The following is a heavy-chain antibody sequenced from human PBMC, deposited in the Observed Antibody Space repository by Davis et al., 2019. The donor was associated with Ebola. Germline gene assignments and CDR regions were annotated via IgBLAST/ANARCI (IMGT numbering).Heavy chain of an antibody. D-gene: IGHD2-15*01. Sequence: ASVKVSCKASGYTFAYYAMNWVRQAPGQGLEWMGWINTKNGKPTYAQGFTGRLVFSLDTYVSTAYLEISSLKAEDTAVYYCARRMDCSGDSCYCLQHWGQGTLVTVSS. J-gene: IGHJ1*01. CDR3: ARRMDCSGDSCYCLQH. CDR2: INTKNGKP. V-gene: IGHV7-4-1*02. CDR1: GYTFAYYA.